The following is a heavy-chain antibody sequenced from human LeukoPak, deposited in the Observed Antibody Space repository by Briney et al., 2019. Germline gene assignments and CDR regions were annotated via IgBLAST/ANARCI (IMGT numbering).Heavy chain of an antibody. CDR2: INPSGGST. D-gene: IGHD3-3*01. CDR3: ASHTMTSLRYFPL. V-gene: IGHV1-46*01. CDR1: GYTFTSYY. Sequence: ASVKVSWKASGYTFTSYYMHWVRQAPGQGLEWMGIINPSGGSTSYAQKFQGRVTMTRDMSTSTVYMELSSLRSEDTAVYYCASHTMTSLRYFPLWGRGTLVTVSS. J-gene: IGHJ2*01.